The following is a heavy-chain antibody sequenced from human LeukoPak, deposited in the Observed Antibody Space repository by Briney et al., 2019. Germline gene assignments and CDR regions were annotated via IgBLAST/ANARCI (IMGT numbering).Heavy chain of an antibody. V-gene: IGHV3-53*05. J-gene: IGHJ4*02. CDR2: MYSGGST. CDR1: GFTVSTNY. D-gene: IGHD3/OR15-3a*01. CDR3: ARDLGATFGLLIPSHKAIDY. Sequence: GGSLRLSCAASGFTVSTNYMSWVRQAPGKGLEWVSVMYSGGSTYYADSVKGRFTISRDNSKETVFVQMSSLRPEDTATYYCARDLGATFGLLIPSHKAIDYWGQGAPVSVSS.